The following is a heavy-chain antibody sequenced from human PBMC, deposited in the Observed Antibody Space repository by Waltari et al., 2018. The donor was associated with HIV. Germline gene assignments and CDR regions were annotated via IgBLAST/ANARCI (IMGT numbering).Heavy chain of an antibody. J-gene: IGHJ5*01. CDR3: ARGEGGYSWSWYDS. Sequence: QVQLQESGPGLVKPSRTLSLTCTVSDASITTTNWWTWVRQSPEKGLEWIGDVYHNGNTNHHPSLRTRLMLSADKSANQFSMKLTSVTAADTDIYFCARGEGGYSWSWYDSWGQGVLVTVSS. V-gene: IGHV4-4*02. D-gene: IGHD3-22*01. CDR1: DASITTTNW. CDR2: VYHNGNT.